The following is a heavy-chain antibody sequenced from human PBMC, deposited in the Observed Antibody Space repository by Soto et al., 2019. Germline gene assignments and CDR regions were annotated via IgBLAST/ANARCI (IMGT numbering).Heavy chain of an antibody. CDR2: ILHDGSNE. D-gene: IGHD3-16*01. CDR1: GFTFSNYG. V-gene: IGHV3-30*03. CDR3: WGEGFGMDV. J-gene: IGHJ6*02. Sequence: GGSLRLSCAAPGFTFSNYGMHWVRQAPGKGLEWVALILHDGSNEYYADSVKGHVTISADKSINTAYLQWSSLKASDTAMYYCWGEGFGMDVWGQGSRVTVSS.